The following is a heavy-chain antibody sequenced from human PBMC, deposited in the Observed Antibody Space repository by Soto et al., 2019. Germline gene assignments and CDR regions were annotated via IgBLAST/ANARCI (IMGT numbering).Heavy chain of an antibody. CDR1: GGSITSGGYS. Sequence: SETLSLTCAVSGGSITSGGYSWSWIRQTPGKGLEWIGYIYQSGSTYYSPSLKSRVTISLDRSKNHFSLRLNSVTAADTAVYYCARVFSSSRGGWFDPWGQGTLVTVSS. D-gene: IGHD6-13*01. J-gene: IGHJ5*02. CDR3: ARVFSSSRGGWFDP. V-gene: IGHV4-30-2*01. CDR2: IYQSGST.